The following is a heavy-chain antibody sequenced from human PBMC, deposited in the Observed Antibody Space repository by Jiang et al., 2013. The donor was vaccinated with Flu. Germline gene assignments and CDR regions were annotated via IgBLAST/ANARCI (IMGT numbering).Heavy chain of an antibody. V-gene: IGHV4-59*08. CDR1: GGSISSYY. Sequence: GSGLVKPSETLSLTCTVSGGSISSYYWSWIRQPPGKGLEWIGYIYYSGSTNYNPSLKSRVTISVDTSKNQFSLKLSSVTAADTAVYYCARLLPPTYYDFWSGTAYGMDVWGKGPRSPSPQ. CDR2: IYYSGST. D-gene: IGHD3-3*01. CDR3: ARLLPPTYYDFWSGTAYGMDV. J-gene: IGHJ6*04.